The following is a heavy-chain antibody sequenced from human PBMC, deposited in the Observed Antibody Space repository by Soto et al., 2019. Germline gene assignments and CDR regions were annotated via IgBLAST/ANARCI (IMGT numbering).Heavy chain of an antibody. J-gene: IGHJ2*01. CDR1: GFSINVTY. CDR3: ARTAEGDTPRTHWYFDL. Sequence: PGGSLRLSCAGSGFSINVTYLSWVRQAPGKGLEWLSVLYADGSTYYIDSVKGRFRISRDNSKNTLYLQMDNLRADDTAMYFCARTAEGDTPRTHWYFDLWGRGTPVTVSS. D-gene: IGHD6-25*01. V-gene: IGHV3-53*01. CDR2: LYADGST.